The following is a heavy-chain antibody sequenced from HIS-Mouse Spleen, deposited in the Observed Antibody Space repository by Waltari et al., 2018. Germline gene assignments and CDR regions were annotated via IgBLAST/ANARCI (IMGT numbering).Heavy chain of an antibody. J-gene: IGHJ2*01. CDR3: ARESPYSSSWYDWYFDL. CDR1: GGSISSSSYY. CDR2: IYFSEST. Sequence: QLQLQESGPGLVKPSETLSLTCTVSGGSISSSSYYWGWIRRPPGRGLEWIGSIYFSESTYSNPSIKSRVTISVDTSKNQFSLKLGSVTAADPAVYYCARESPYSSSWYDWYFDLWGRGTLVTVSS. D-gene: IGHD6-13*01. V-gene: IGHV4-39*07.